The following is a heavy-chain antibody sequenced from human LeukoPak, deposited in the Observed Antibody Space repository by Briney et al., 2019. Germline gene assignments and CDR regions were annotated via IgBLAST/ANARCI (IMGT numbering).Heavy chain of an antibody. CDR1: GFTFPTYS. J-gene: IGHJ4*02. CDR3: TRGPPTGYSTSWNSYYFDY. D-gene: IGHD6-13*01. Sequence: GGSLRLSCTVSGFTFPTYSMNWVRQAPGKGLEWVASITATGAATYYADSVQGRFTVSRDNARDSMSLQMNSLRAGDTAVYYCTRGPPTGYSTSWNSYYFDYWGQGTLGTVSS. CDR2: ITATGAAT. V-gene: IGHV3-21*01.